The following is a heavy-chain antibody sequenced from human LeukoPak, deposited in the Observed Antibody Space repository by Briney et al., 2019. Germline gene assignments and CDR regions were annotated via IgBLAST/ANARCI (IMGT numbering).Heavy chain of an antibody. CDR2: IKEDGSEK. J-gene: IGHJ3*02. CDR1: KFTFSKYW. D-gene: IGHD2-15*01. V-gene: IGHV3-7*01. Sequence: GGSLRLSCAASKFTFSKYWMSWVRQAPGKGLEWVADIKEDGSEKYYVDSVKGRFTISRQNAKSSLFLQMHSLRAEDTAVYYCARHRSGGSQDDAFDIWGQGTMVTVSS. CDR3: ARHRSGGSQDDAFDI.